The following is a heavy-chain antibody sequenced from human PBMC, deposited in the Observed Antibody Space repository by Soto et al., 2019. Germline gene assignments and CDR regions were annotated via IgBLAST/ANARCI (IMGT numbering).Heavy chain of an antibody. CDR3: ARQIAAADTYPSFDP. D-gene: IGHD6-13*01. V-gene: IGHV4-39*01. CDR2: IYYSGST. Sequence: SETLSLTCTVSGGSNSSSSYYWGWIRQPPGKGLEWIGSIYYSGSTYYNPSLKSRVTISVDTSKNQFSLKLSSVTAADTAVYYCARQIAAADTYPSFDPWGQGTLVTVSS. CDR1: GGSNSSSSYY. J-gene: IGHJ5*02.